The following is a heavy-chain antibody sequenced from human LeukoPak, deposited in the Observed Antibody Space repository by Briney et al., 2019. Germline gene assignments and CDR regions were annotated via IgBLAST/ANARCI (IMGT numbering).Heavy chain of an antibody. CDR3: ARVVLGDNMDV. CDR2: IYYSGST. CDR1: GGSISSPY. Sequence: SETLSLTCTVSGGSISSPYWSWIRQPPRKGLEWIGYIYYSGSTNYNPSLKSRVTISVDTSKHQFSLKLSSVTAADTAVCYCARVVLGDNMDVWGKGTTVTVSS. J-gene: IGHJ6*03. V-gene: IGHV4-59*11. D-gene: IGHD3-10*01.